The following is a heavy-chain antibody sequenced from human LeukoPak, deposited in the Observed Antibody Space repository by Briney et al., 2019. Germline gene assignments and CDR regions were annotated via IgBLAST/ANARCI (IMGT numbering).Heavy chain of an antibody. V-gene: IGHV3-53*01. CDR2: IYSGGST. CDR1: GFTFSYYW. J-gene: IGHJ3*02. Sequence: GGSLRLSCAASGFTFSYYWMSWVRQAPGKGLEWVSVIYSGGSTYYADSVKGRFTISRENARNSLYLQMNSLRAEDTAVYYCARDHMFTYAFDIWGQGTMVTVSS. CDR3: ARDHMFTYAFDI. D-gene: IGHD3-10*02.